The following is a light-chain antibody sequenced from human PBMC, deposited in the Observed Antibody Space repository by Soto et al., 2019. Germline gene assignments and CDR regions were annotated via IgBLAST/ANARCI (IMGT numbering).Light chain of an antibody. CDR2: EVS. CDR1: SSDVGGYNY. Sequence: QSVLTQPPSASGSPGQSVTISCTGTSSDVGGYNYVSWYQQHPGKAPKLMIYEVSKRPSGVTDRFSGSKSGNTASLTASGLEAEDEADYYCSSYAGSNLWVFGGGTKLTVL. V-gene: IGLV2-8*01. J-gene: IGLJ3*02. CDR3: SSYAGSNLWV.